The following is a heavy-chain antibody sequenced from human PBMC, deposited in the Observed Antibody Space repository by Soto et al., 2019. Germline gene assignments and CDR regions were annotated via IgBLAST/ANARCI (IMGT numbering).Heavy chain of an antibody. CDR2: ISGSGGST. J-gene: IGHJ4*02. CDR1: GFTFSSYA. D-gene: IGHD6-13*01. V-gene: IGHV3-23*01. CDR3: AKVSSSWYPRPPYYFDY. Sequence: SLRLSCAASGFTFSSYAMSWVRQAPGKGLEWVSAISGSGGSTYYADSVKGRFTISRDNSKNTLYLQMNSLRAEDTAVYYCAKVSSSWYPRPPYYFDYWGQGTLVTVSS.